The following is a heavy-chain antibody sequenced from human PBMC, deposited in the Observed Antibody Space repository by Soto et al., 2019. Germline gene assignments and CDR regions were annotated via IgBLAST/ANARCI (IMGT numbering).Heavy chain of an antibody. CDR1: GGSISSGGYY. J-gene: IGHJ4*02. CDR2: IYYSGST. D-gene: IGHD3-22*01. V-gene: IGHV4-31*03. Sequence: SETLSLTCTVSGGSISSGGYYWSWIRQHPGKGLEWIGYIYYSGSTYYNPSLKSRVTISVDTSKNQFSLKLSSVTAADTAVYYCARDQGDSSGYHRSYYFDYWGQGTLVTVSS. CDR3: ARDQGDSSGYHRSYYFDY.